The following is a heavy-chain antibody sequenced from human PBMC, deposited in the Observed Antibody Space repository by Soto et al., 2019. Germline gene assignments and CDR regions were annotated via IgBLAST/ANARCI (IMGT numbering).Heavy chain of an antibody. J-gene: IGHJ6*02. CDR2: ISYDGSNK. D-gene: IGHD3-10*01. CDR3: ARDSNGSGSLSYYYYGMDV. V-gene: IGHV3-30-3*01. Sequence: GGSLRLSCAASGFTFSSYAMHWVRQAPGKGLEWVAVISYDGSNKYYADSVKGRFTISRDNSKNTLYLQMNSLRAEDTAVYYCARDSNGSGSLSYYYYGMDVWGQGTTVTVSS. CDR1: GFTFSSYA.